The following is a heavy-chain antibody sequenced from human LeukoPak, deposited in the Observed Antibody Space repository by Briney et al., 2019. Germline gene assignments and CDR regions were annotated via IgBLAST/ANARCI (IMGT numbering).Heavy chain of an antibody. D-gene: IGHD3-10*01. J-gene: IGHJ4*02. CDR3: ASQITMVRGVIDDY. Sequence: GGSLRLSCAASAFTFSSYSMNWVRQAPGKGLEWVSSISSSSSYIYYADSVKGRFTISRDNAKNSLYLQMNSLRAEDTAVYYCASQITMVRGVIDDYWGQGTLVTVSS. CDR1: AFTFSSYS. V-gene: IGHV3-21*01. CDR2: ISSSSSYI.